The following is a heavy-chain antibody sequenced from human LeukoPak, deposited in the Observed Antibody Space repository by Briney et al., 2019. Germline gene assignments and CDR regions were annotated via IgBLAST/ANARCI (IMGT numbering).Heavy chain of an antibody. V-gene: IGHV3-48*04. CDR1: GFTFSSNS. CDR3: ARLPAYCSSTSCYYDY. CDR2: ISSASGSI. D-gene: IGHD2-2*01. J-gene: IGHJ4*02. Sequence: GSLRLSCVASGFTFSSNSMNWVRQAPGEGLEWVSYISSASGSIYYADSVKGRFTVSRDNAKNSLFLQMNSLRAEDTAVYYCARLPAYCSSTSCYYDYWGQGTLVTVSS.